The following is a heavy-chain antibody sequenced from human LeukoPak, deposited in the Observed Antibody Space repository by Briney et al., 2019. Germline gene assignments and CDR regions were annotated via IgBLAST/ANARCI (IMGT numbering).Heavy chain of an antibody. V-gene: IGHV3-33*01. D-gene: IGHD2-15*01. Sequence: TGGSLRLSCAASGFSFSNYNIHWVRQAPGKGLEWVAVIWYDGSLQYGAASVKGRFNISRDNSKNTVNLEINSLKAEDTAIYFCARDSGENLCFEHWGPGTLVTVSS. CDR3: ARDSGENLCFEH. CDR2: IWYDGSLQ. J-gene: IGHJ1*01. CDR1: GFSFSNYN.